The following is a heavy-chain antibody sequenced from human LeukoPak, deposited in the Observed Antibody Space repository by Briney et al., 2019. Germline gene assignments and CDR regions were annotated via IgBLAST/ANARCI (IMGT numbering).Heavy chain of an antibody. Sequence: SGTLSLTCAVSGDSISGTNWWSWVRQPPGKGLEWIGEIYHSGSTNYNPSLKSRVTISVDKSKNQFSLELSSVTAADTAVYYCARDGTFDYGARQYDFDYWGQGTLVTVSS. J-gene: IGHJ4*02. CDR3: ARDGTFDYGARQYDFDY. CDR2: IYHSGST. D-gene: IGHD4-17*01. CDR1: GDSISGTNW. V-gene: IGHV4-4*02.